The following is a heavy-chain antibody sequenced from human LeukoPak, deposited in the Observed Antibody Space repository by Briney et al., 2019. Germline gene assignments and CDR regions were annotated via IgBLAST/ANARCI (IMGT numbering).Heavy chain of an antibody. CDR1: GFTFSNYA. V-gene: IGHV3-30*04. Sequence: PGRSLRLSCAASGFTFSNYAMHWVRQAPGKGLEWVAVISYDGSNKYYADSVKGRFTISRDNSKNTLYLQMNSLRAEDTAVYYCAKDSRDYWGQGTLVTVSS. CDR3: AKDSRDY. J-gene: IGHJ4*02. CDR2: ISYDGSNK.